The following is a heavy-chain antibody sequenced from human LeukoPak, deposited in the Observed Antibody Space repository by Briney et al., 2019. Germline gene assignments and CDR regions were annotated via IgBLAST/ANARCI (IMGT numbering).Heavy chain of an antibody. CDR3: AKYDSSGPKDAFDI. D-gene: IGHD3-22*01. CDR2: IYHSGST. V-gene: IGHV4-38-2*01. CDR1: GYSISSGYY. J-gene: IGHJ3*02. Sequence: SETLSLTCAVSGYSISSGYYWGWIRQPPGKGLVWIGSIYHSGSTYYNPSLKSRVTISVDTSKNQFSLKLSSVTAADTAVYYCAKYDSSGPKDAFDIWGQGTMVTVSS.